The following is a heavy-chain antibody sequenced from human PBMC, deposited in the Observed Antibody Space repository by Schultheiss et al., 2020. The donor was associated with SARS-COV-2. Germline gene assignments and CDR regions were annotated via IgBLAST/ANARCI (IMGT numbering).Heavy chain of an antibody. CDR1: GGSISSYY. D-gene: IGHD3-16*02. V-gene: IGHV4-59*01. J-gene: IGHJ4*02. CDR2: IYYSGST. Sequence: SETLSLTCTVSGGSISSYYWSWIRQPAGKGLEWIGYIYYSGSTNYNPSLKSRVTISVDTSKNQFSLKLSSVTAADTAVYYCAKDADPRWYVWGSYRSQGFDYWGQGTLVTVSS. CDR3: AKDADPRWYVWGSYRSQGFDY.